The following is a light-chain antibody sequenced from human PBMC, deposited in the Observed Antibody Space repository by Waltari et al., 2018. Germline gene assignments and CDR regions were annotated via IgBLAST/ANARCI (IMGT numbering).Light chain of an antibody. J-gene: IGKJ1*01. V-gene: IGKV1-9*01. CDR2: KAS. CDR3: QQRNSYPWT. Sequence: DIQLTQSPSSLSASVGDRVTITCRASQGISSYLAWYQQKPGKAPKLLIYKASSLQSGVPSMFSGSGSGTEFTLTISSLQPEDFAVYYCQQRNSYPWTFGQGTKVEIK. CDR1: QGISSY.